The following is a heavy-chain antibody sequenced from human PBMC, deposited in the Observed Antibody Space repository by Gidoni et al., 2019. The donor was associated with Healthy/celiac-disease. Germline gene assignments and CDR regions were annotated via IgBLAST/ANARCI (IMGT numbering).Heavy chain of an antibody. D-gene: IGHD2-2*01. CDR3: ARGGVPAAISPYYYYGMDV. CDR1: GGTFSSNA. CDR2: IIPIFGTA. Sequence: QVQLVQSGAEVKKPGSSVQFSCKASGGTFSSNAFSWVRQAPGQGLEWMGGIIPIFGTANYAQKFQGRVTITADESTSTAYMELSSLRSEDTAVYYCARGGVPAAISPYYYYGMDVWGQGTTVTVSS. J-gene: IGHJ6*02. V-gene: IGHV1-69*01.